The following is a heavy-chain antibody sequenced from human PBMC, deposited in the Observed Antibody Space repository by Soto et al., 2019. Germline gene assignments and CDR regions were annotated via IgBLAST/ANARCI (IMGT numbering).Heavy chain of an antibody. CDR2: INHSGST. D-gene: IGHD3-10*01. CDR1: GGPFSDYY. J-gene: IGHJ5*02. CDR3: ARAAHGVRGVIIS. V-gene: IGHV4-34*01. Sequence: SETLSLTCAVYGGPFSDYYWSWIRQPPGKGLEWIGEINHSGSTNYNLSLKSRVTISVDTSKNQFSLILSSVTAADTAVYYCARAAHGVRGVIISWGQGTLVTVS.